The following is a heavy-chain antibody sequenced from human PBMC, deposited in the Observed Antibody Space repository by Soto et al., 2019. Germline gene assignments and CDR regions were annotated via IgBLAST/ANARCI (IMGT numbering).Heavy chain of an antibody. D-gene: IGHD3-10*01. CDR1: GGSVSSGSYY. CDR3: ARGSQRGGKDY. CDR2: IYYTGST. J-gene: IGHJ4*02. V-gene: IGHV4-61*01. Sequence: PSETLSLTCTVSGGSVSSGSYYWSWIRQPPGKGLEWIGYIYYTGSTDYNPSLKSRVTISLDTSKSQFSLKLSSVTAADTAVYYCARGSQRGGKDYWAQGTLVTVSS.